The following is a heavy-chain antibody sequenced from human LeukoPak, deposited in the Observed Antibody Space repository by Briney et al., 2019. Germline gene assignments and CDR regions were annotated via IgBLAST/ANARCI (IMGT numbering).Heavy chain of an antibody. J-gene: IGHJ5*02. CDR2: ISNSGDYI. CDR1: GFTFSNYN. V-gene: IGHV3-21*04. D-gene: IGHD3-3*01. Sequence: GGSPRLSCAASGFTFSNYNMNWVRQAPGKGLEWVSSISNSGDYIYYTDSVKGRFTISRDNSENTLYLQMNSLRAEDTAVYYCAKGAIFDWFDPWGQGTLVTVSS. CDR3: AKGAIFDWFDP.